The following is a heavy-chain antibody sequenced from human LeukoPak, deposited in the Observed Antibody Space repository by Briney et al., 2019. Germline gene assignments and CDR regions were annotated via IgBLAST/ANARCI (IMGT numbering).Heavy chain of an antibody. J-gene: IGHJ6*03. V-gene: IGHV1-69*05. CDR1: GYNFSSYA. D-gene: IGHD4-11*01. CDR3: ARGNDYSNHYYYYMDV. Sequence: SVKVSCKASGYNFSSYAISWARQAPGQGLEWVGGSIPILGTANYAQKFQGRVTITTDESTSTAYMELSSLRSEDTAVYYCARGNDYSNHYYYYMDVWGKGTTVTVSS. CDR2: SIPILGTA.